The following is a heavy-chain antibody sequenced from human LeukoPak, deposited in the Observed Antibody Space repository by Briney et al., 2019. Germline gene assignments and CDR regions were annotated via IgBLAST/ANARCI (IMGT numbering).Heavy chain of an antibody. CDR2: FSSGGSA. Sequence: SETLSLTCILPGGSISSSSYYWAWIRQSPGKGLEWIGTFSSGGSAYYDPSLTSRVSISKDTSDNQFSLRLYSVTAADTAVYYCARKQTGTMYDVWGQGTQVTVSS. V-gene: IGHV4-39*07. J-gene: IGHJ4*02. CDR1: GGSISSSSYY. CDR3: ARKQTGTMYDV. D-gene: IGHD1-7*01.